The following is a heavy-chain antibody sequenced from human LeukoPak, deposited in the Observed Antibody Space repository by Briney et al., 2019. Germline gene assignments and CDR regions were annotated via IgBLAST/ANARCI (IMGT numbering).Heavy chain of an antibody. V-gene: IGHV3-23*01. CDR2: ITGSGTFT. CDR3: AKRSAESSGYFDY. J-gene: IGHJ4*02. D-gene: IGHD6-19*01. Sequence: GGSLRLSCAASGFTFSSYWMTWVRQAPGKGLEWVSAITGSGTFTDYADSVKGRFTISRDNSKNTLYLQMNSLRAEDTAVYYCAKRSAESSGYFDYWGQGTLVTVSS. CDR1: GFTFSSYW.